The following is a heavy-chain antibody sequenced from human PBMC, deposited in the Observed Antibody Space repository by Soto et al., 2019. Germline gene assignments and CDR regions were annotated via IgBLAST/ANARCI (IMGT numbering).Heavy chain of an antibody. CDR3: AREGGREGSGWPPGGY. D-gene: IGHD6-19*01. J-gene: IGHJ4*02. CDR2: ISYDGSNK. CDR1: GFTFSSHA. Sequence: QVQLVESGGGVVQSGRSLRLSCAASGFTFSSHAMHWVRQAPGKGLEWVAVISYDGSNKYYADSVKGRFTISRDNSKNTRDLQLNSLRAEDTAVYYCAREGGREGSGWPPGGYWGQGTLVTVSS. V-gene: IGHV3-30-3*01.